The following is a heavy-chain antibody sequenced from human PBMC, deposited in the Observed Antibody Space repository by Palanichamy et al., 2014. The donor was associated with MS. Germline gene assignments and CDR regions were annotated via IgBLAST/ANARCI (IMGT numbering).Heavy chain of an antibody. D-gene: IGHD1-26*01. CDR1: GFTFGGYW. CDR3: ARAGSGSYSTYYDY. J-gene: IGHJ4*02. CDR2: LKQDGSEK. Sequence: EVQLVESGGGLVQPGGSLRLSCAASGFTFGGYWMNWVRQAPGKGLEWVASLKQDGSEKCYVDSVKDRFTISRDNAKNSLFLQMNSLSVEDTAVYYCARAGSGSYSTYYDYWGQGTLVTVAS. V-gene: IGHV3-7*01.